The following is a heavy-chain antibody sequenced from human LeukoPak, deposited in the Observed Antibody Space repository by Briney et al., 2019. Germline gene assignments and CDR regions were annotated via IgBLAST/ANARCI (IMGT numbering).Heavy chain of an antibody. V-gene: IGHV3-23*01. Sequence: PGGSLRLSCAASGFTFSTYAMTWVRQAPGKGLEWVSTIDSVRNTHYADSVKGRFTISRDNSKNTVHLQMNSLRAEDTAVYYCAKRLSASDWFEVDYWGQGTLVTVSS. CDR2: IDSVRNT. D-gene: IGHD3-9*01. CDR1: GFTFSTYA. CDR3: AKRLSASDWFEVDY. J-gene: IGHJ4*02.